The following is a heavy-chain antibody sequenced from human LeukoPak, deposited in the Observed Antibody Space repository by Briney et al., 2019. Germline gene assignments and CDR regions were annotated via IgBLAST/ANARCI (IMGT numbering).Heavy chain of an antibody. CDR2: INGSGAIT. V-gene: IGHV3-23*01. Sequence: PGGSLRLSCAASEFTFSKYAMNWVRQAPGKGLEWVSGINGSGAITFYADSVKGRFTISRDNSKNTLYLQMNSLRAEDTAIYYCAKDSSQGGDYFDSWGQGTLVTVSS. CDR1: EFTFSKYA. J-gene: IGHJ4*02. CDR3: AKDSSQGGDYFDS. D-gene: IGHD3-16*01.